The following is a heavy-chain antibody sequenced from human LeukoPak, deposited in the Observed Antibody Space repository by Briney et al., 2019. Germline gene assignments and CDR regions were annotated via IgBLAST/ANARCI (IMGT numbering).Heavy chain of an antibody. CDR2: IYDGGST. D-gene: IGHD3-10*01. V-gene: IGHV3-53*01. J-gene: IGHJ6*02. CDR1: GFTVSSNY. Sequence: SGGSLRLSCAASGFTVSSNYMSWVRQAPGKGLEWVSVIYDGGSTYYADSVKGRLTISRDNSKNTLYLQKNSLRAEDTAVYYCARDLGRAGVYYYYGMDVWGQGTTVTVSS. CDR3: ARDLGRAGVYYYYGMDV.